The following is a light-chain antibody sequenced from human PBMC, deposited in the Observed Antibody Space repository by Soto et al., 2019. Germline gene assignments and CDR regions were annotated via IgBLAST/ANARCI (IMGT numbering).Light chain of an antibody. V-gene: IGLV2-23*01. CDR2: EGS. CDR1: SSDVGSYNL. J-gene: IGLJ1*01. CDR3: CSYAGSSTFYV. Sequence: QSALTQPASVSGSPGQSITISCTGTSSDVGSYNLVSWYQQHPGKAPKLMIYEGSKRPSGVSNRFSGSMSGNTASLTISGLQAEDEADYYCCSYAGSSTFYVFGTGTKVTVL.